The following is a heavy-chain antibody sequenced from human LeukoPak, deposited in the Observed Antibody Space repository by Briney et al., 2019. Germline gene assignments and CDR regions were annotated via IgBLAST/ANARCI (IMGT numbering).Heavy chain of an antibody. D-gene: IGHD3-16*02. CDR1: GYTFTNYH. V-gene: IGHV1-2*02. CDR3: ARASATFGGVIEDY. J-gene: IGHJ4*01. CDR2: ISPYNGNT. Sequence: GASVKVSCKASGYTFTNYHRHGVRQAPGQGLEWMGWISPYNGNTNYAQKFQGRVTMTRDTSISTAYMELSRLRSDDTAVYYCARASATFGGVIEDYWGQGTLVTVSS.